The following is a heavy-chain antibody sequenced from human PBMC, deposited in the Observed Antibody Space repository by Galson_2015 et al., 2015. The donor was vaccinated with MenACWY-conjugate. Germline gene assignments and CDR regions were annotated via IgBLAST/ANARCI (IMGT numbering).Heavy chain of an antibody. D-gene: IGHD5-18*01. CDR3: ARVGTWIHQYFYYMDV. J-gene: IGHJ6*03. Sequence: SLRLSCAASGFTFTGYEFNWVRQAPGKGLEWLSYISKSGSPIYYADSVKGRFTISRDNMKESLFLEMNSLRAGDTGVYYCARVGTWIHQYFYYMDVWGKGTTVTVSS. V-gene: IGHV3-48*03. CDR2: ISKSGSPI. CDR1: GFTFTGYE.